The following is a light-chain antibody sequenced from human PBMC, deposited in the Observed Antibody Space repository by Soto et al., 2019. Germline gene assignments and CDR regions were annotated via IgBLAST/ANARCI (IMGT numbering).Light chain of an antibody. Sequence: EIVLPHSTGTMSLSPVSISHICCHNSQSVNNNYLAWYQQKPGQAPRLLIYYASTRATCVPARFSGSGSGTDFTLTISSLQSEDFAVYYCQQHKNWPPISFGQGTRLEIK. CDR3: QQHKNWPPIS. CDR2: YAS. CDR1: QSVNNN. V-gene: IGKV3-15*01. J-gene: IGKJ5*01.